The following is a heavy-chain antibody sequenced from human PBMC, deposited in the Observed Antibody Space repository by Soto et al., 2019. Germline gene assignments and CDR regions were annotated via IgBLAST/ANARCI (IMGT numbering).Heavy chain of an antibody. D-gene: IGHD7-27*01. CDR1: GDSITTYKW. Sequence: LSLTCGVSGDSITTYKWWTWVRQTPGKGLEWIGEIYDSGNTRYNPSLKSRVTISRDTSKNELSLKLNSVTVADTAVYYCATCQLGEYYYAMDIWGQGTTVTVSS. CDR2: IYDSGNT. V-gene: IGHV4-4*02. CDR3: ATCQLGEYYYAMDI. J-gene: IGHJ6*02.